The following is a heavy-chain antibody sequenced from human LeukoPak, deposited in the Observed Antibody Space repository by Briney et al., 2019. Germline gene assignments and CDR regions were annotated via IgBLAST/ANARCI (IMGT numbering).Heavy chain of an antibody. D-gene: IGHD3-16*02. V-gene: IGHV4-59*12. Sequence: PSETLSLTCTVSGGSISSYYWSWIRQPPGKGLEWIGYIYYSGSTNYNPSLKSRVTISVDTSKNQFSLKLSSVTAADTAVYYCARGAIYDYVWGSYRSNDAFDIWGQGTMVTVSS. CDR2: IYYSGST. CDR3: ARGAIYDYVWGSYRSNDAFDI. CDR1: GGSISSYY. J-gene: IGHJ3*02.